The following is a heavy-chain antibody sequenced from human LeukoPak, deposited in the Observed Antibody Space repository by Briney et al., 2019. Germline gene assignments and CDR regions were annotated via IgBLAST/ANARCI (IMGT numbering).Heavy chain of an antibody. CDR3: ARENVWWELLAYYYGMDV. CDR2: MNPNSGNT. J-gene: IGHJ6*02. V-gene: IGHV1-8*01. CDR1: GYTFTSYD. Sequence: EASVKVSCKASGYTFTSYDINWVRQATGQGLEWMGWMNPNSGNTGYAQKFQGRVTMTRNTSISTAYMELSSLRSEDTAVYYCARENVWWELLAYYYGMDVWGQGTTVTVSS. D-gene: IGHD1-26*01.